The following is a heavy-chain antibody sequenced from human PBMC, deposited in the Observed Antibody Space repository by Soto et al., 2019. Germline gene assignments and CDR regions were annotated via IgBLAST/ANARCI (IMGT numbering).Heavy chain of an antibody. V-gene: IGHV3-21*01. CDR1: GFTFSSYS. Sequence: EVQLVESGGGLVKPGGSLRLSCAASGFTFSSYSMNWVRQAPGKGLEWVSSISSSSSYIYYADSVKGRFTISRDNAKNALYLQTNSLRAEDTAVYYCARRDSSSAYGGQGTLVTVAS. J-gene: IGHJ4*02. CDR3: ARRDSSSAY. CDR2: ISSSSSYI. D-gene: IGHD6-6*01.